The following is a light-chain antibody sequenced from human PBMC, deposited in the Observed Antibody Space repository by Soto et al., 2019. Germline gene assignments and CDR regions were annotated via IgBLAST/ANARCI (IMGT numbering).Light chain of an antibody. Sequence: DFQMTQSPSSVSASVGDRVTITCRASRTINTWLAWYQQKPGKAPKLLIYAASTLQSGVPSRFSGSGSGTDFTITISNLQPEDAAASYCLQANTLPLTFGGGTKVEIK. CDR3: LQANTLPLT. J-gene: IGKJ4*01. CDR2: AAS. V-gene: IGKV1-12*01. CDR1: RTINTW.